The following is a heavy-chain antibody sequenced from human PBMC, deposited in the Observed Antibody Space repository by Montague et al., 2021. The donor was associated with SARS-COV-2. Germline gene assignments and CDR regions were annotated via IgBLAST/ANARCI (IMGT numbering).Heavy chain of an antibody. CDR1: GYRFGTYW. Sequence: QSGAEVKKAGESLKISCKGSGYRFGTYWIGWVRQMPGKGLELMGTVFPGDSDTRYSPSFQGQVTVSGDKSISTAYLQWNSLKASDTAMYYCARANWNDVFGFDFWGQGTLVIVSS. CDR3: ARANWNDVFGFDF. J-gene: IGHJ4*02. D-gene: IGHD1-1*01. V-gene: IGHV5-51*01. CDR2: VFPGDSDT.